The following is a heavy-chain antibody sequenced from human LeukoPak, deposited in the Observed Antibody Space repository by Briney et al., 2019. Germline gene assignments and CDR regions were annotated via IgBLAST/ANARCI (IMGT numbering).Heavy chain of an antibody. D-gene: IGHD3-22*01. CDR3: ARMNYYDSSGYSVNWFDP. CDR2: MNPNSGNT. V-gene: IGHV1-8*01. CDR1: GYTFTSYD. Sequence: ASVKVSCKASGYTFTSYDINWVRQATGQGLEWMGWMNPNSGNTGYAQKFQGRVTMTRNTSISTAYMELSSLKSEDTAVYYCARMNYYDSSGYSVNWFDPWGQGTLVTVSS. J-gene: IGHJ5*02.